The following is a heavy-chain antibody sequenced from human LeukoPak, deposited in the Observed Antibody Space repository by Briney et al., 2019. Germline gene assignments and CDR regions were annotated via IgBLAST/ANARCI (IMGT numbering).Heavy chain of an antibody. Sequence: PGGSLRLSCEASGFIFNMYWMSWVRQAPGKGLEWVANIKTDGSEKRYVDSVKGRFTISRDNAKNSLYLQMNSLRAEDTAVYYCTSYHYDSGPNDKWGQGTQVTVS. CDR2: IKTDGSEK. CDR1: GFIFNMYW. D-gene: IGHD3-22*01. CDR3: TSYHYDSGPNDK. V-gene: IGHV3-7*01. J-gene: IGHJ4*02.